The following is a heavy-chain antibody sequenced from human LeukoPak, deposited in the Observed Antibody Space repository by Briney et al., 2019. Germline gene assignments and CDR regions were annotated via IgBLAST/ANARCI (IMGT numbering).Heavy chain of an antibody. D-gene: IGHD6-13*01. J-gene: IGHJ5*02. CDR2: IWYDGSNK. V-gene: IGHV3-33*06. CDR1: GFTFSSYG. CDR3: AKDRSSLGGFDP. Sequence: GRSLRLSCAASGFTFSSYGMHWVRQAPGKGLEWVAVIWYDGSNKYYADSVKVRFTISRDNSKNTLYLQMNSLRAEDTAAYYCAKDRSSLGGFDPWGQGTLVTVSS.